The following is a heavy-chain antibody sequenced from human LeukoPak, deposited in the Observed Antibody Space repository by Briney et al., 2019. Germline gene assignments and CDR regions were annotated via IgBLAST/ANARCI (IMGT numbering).Heavy chain of an antibody. V-gene: IGHV7-4-1*02. J-gene: IGHJ4*02. D-gene: IGHD6-13*01. CDR2: INTDTGNP. CDR3: ARDLPRAPVSSWYQLEY. CDR1: GYTFTRYA. Sequence: ASVKVSCKASGYTFTRYAINWVRQAPGQGLEWMGWINTDTGNPTYAQGFTGRFVFSLDTSVSTAYLQISSLKAEDTAVYYCARDLPRAPVSSWYQLEYWGQGTLVTVSS.